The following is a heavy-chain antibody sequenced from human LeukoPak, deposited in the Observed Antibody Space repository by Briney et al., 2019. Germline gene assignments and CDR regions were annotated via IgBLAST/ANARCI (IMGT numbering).Heavy chain of an antibody. CDR3: ATGYSSTPDAFDI. V-gene: IGHV1-8*03. CDR2: MNPNSGNT. Sequence: ASVKISCKASGYTFTSYDINWVRQATGQGLEWMGWMNPNSGNTGYAQKFQGRVTITRNTSISTAYMELSSLRSEDTAVYYCATGYSSTPDAFDIWGQGTMVTVSS. J-gene: IGHJ3*02. CDR1: GYTFTSYD. D-gene: IGHD6-13*01.